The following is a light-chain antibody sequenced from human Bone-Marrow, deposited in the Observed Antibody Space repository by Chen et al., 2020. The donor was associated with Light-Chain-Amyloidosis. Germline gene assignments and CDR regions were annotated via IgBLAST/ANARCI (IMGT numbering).Light chain of an antibody. CDR3: QTYANATHV. CDR1: SSNIGAGND. V-gene: IGLV1-40*01. Sequence: QSVLTQPPSASGAPGQKVTILCTGSSSNIGAGNDVHWYQQLPGTTPKILIYGNTNRLSGVPSRFSCSKSGTSASLVISGLQPDDEADYHCQTYANATHVFGTGTKVIVL. CDR2: GNT. J-gene: IGLJ1*01.